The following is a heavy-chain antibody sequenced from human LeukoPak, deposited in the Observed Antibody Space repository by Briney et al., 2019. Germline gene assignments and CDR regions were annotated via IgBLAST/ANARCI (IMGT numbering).Heavy chain of an antibody. CDR3: ARGLSGIIVRTYMDV. CDR2: VNHSGST. J-gene: IGHJ6*03. V-gene: IGHV4-34*01. Sequence: PSETLSLTCAVYGGSFNDYCWSWIRQPPGKGLEWLGEVNHSGSTHYNPSLKSRVTISVDTSKNQFSLKLNFVTAADTAVYYCARGLSGIIVRTYMDVWGKGTTVTVSS. D-gene: IGHD1-14*01. CDR1: GGSFNDYC.